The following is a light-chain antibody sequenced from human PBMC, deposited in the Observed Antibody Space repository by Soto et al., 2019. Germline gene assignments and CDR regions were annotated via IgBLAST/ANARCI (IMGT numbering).Light chain of an antibody. CDR1: QGISSY. CDR3: QQLNSYPFLT. Sequence: DIQLTQSPSFLSASVGDRVNITCRDSQGISSYLAWYQQKAGKAPKLLIYAASTLQSGVPSRFSGSGSGTEFTLTISSLQPEDFATYYCQQLNSYPFLTFGGGTKVEIK. CDR2: AAS. V-gene: IGKV1-9*01. J-gene: IGKJ4*01.